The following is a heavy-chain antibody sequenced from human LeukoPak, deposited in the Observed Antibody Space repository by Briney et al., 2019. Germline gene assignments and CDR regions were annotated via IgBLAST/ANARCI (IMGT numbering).Heavy chain of an antibody. CDR1: GDTLTELS. V-gene: IGHV1-24*01. CDR2: FDPKEGER. J-gene: IGHJ4*01. D-gene: IGHD3-10*01. CDR3: TTSEIVVEPAQTSMVRGVLWRSDF. Sequence: GASVKVSCKVSGDTLTELSMHWVRQAPGKGLEWMGGFDPKEGERVYAQNFQGRFTMTEDTSSGTAYMELNSLRSEDTAVYYCTTSEIVVEPAQTSMVRGVLWRSDFWGHGTLVTVSS.